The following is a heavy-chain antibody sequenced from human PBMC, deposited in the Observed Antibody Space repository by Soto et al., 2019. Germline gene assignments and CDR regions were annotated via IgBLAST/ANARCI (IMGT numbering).Heavy chain of an antibody. V-gene: IGHV4-59*01. CDR2: IYYSGST. Sequence: SETQALTCTVSGGYISSYYWSWIRQPPGKGLEWIGCIYYSGSTNYNPSLKSRVTISVDTSKNQFSLKLSSVTAADTAVYYCARGGYCSSTSCHPDFDYWGQGTLVTVSS. CDR3: ARGGYCSSTSCHPDFDY. J-gene: IGHJ4*02. D-gene: IGHD2-2*01. CDR1: GGYISSYY.